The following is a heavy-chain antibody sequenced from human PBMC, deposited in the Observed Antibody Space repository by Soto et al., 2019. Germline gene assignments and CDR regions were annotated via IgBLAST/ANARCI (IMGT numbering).Heavy chain of an antibody. CDR2: INAGNGNT. D-gene: IGHD2-21*02. V-gene: IGHV1-3*05. CDR1: GYTFTSYA. J-gene: IGHJ4*02. CDR3: ARSIVVVTALAY. Sequence: QVQLVQSGAEEKKPGASVKVSCKASGYTFTSYAMHWVRQAPGQRLEWMGWINAGNGNTKYSQKFQGRVTITRDTSASTAYMELSRLTSEDTAVYYCARSIVVVTALAYWGQGTLVTVSS.